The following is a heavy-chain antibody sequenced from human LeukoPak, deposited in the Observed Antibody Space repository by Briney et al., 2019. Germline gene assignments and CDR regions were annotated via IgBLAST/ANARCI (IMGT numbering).Heavy chain of an antibody. J-gene: IGHJ4*02. Sequence: PGGSLRLSCAASGFTFSSYAMSWVRQAPGKGLEWVSAISGSGGSTYYADSVKGRFTISRDNSKNTLYLQMNSLRAEDTAVYYCAKSDFWSGYLHYFDYWGQGTLVTVSS. CDR2: ISGSGGST. D-gene: IGHD3-3*01. V-gene: IGHV3-23*01. CDR1: GFTFSSYA. CDR3: AKSDFWSGYLHYFDY.